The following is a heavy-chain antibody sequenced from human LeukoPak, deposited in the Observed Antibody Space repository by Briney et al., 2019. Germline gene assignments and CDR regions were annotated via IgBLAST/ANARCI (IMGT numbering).Heavy chain of an antibody. J-gene: IGHJ6*02. CDR1: GFTFNNYA. CDR3: AKAPPAATNYYYGMDV. D-gene: IGHD2-15*01. V-gene: IGHV3-23*01. Sequence: GGSLRLSCAASGFTFNNYAMTWVRQAPGKGLEWVSAVSGRGDATYYADSVKGRFTISRDDSKNTLYLQMNSLRAEDAAVYHCAKAPPAATNYYYGMDVWGQGTTVTVSS. CDR2: VSGRGDAT.